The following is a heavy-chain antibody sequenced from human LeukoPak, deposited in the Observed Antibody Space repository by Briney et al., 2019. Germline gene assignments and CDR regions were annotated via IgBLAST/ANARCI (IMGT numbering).Heavy chain of an antibody. CDR1: GYSISSGYY. Sequence: PSETLSLTCTVSGYSISSGYYWGWIRQPPGKGLEWIGSIYHSGSTYYNPSPKSRVTISVDTSKNQFSLKLSSVTAADTAVYYCARGRIQLWLRGGWFDPWGQGTLVTVSS. CDR2: IYHSGST. CDR3: ARGRIQLWLRGGWFDP. D-gene: IGHD5-18*01. J-gene: IGHJ5*02. V-gene: IGHV4-38-2*02.